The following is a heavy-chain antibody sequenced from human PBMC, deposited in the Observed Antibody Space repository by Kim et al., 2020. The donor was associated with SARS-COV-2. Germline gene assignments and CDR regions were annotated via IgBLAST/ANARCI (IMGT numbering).Heavy chain of an antibody. V-gene: IGHV4-39*07. CDR2: IYCSGGT. J-gene: IGHJ5*02. CDR1: GGSISCDDYY. D-gene: IGHD3-16*01. Sequence: SETLSLTCTVSGGSISCDDYYWAWIRQPPGKGLEWIGSIYCSGGTYYTPSLRSRVTMSVDMSKNQFSLKMTSVTAADTAVYYCARSGPRTTMITDTWGQG. CDR3: ARSGPRTTMITDT.